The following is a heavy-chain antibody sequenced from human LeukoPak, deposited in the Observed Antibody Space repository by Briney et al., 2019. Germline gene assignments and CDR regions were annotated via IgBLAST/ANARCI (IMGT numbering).Heavy chain of an antibody. Sequence: PGGSLRLSCAASGFTFSSYAMSWVRQAPGKGLEWVSAISGSGGSTYYADSVKGRFTISRDNSKNTLYLQMNSLRAEDTAVYYCAKVPTSGSSSSLFGFQRDYWGQGTLVTVSS. V-gene: IGHV3-23*01. CDR3: AKVPTSGSSSSLFGFQRDY. J-gene: IGHJ4*02. D-gene: IGHD6-13*01. CDR1: GFTFSSYA. CDR2: ISGSGGST.